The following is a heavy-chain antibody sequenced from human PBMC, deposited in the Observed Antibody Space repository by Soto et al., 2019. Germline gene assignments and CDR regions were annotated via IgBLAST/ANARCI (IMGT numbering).Heavy chain of an antibody. CDR2: ISGSGGST. D-gene: IGHD6-6*01. CDR1: GFTFSGYA. CDR3: AKVPWPYSSSQGY. Sequence: GGSLRLSCAASGFTFSGYAVSWVRQAPGKGLEWVSAISGSGGSTYYADSVKGRFTISRDNSKNTLYLQMNSLRAEDTAVYYCAKVPWPYSSSQGYWGQGTLVTVSS. V-gene: IGHV3-23*01. J-gene: IGHJ4*02.